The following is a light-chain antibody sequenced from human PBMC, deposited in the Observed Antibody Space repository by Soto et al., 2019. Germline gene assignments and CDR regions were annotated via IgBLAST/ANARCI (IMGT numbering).Light chain of an antibody. CDR3: QQYNNWPWT. V-gene: IGKV3-15*01. J-gene: IGKJ1*01. CDR1: QSIGDT. CDR2: GAS. Sequence: EIVMTQSPATLSVSPGGRATLSCRASQSIGDTLAWYQQRPGQAPRLLIHGASSRVTGFPARFSGSGSGTDFTLTISSLQSEDFAVYYCQQYNNWPWTFGQGTKVDIK.